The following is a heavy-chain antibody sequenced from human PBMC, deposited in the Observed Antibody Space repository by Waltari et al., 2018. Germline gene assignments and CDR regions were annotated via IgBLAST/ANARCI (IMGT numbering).Heavy chain of an antibody. J-gene: IGHJ4*02. CDR1: GDAITELS. V-gene: IGHV1-24*01. Sequence: QVKLIQSGAEVKKPGPSVKVSCKVSGDAITELSIHWVRQAPGKGLGWMGGVDHEDGETIYAQKFQGRVTMTEDTSTDTAYMELSSLRSEDTAVYYCASRGKWDSYGIFDYWGQGTLVTVSS. CDR2: VDHEDGET. D-gene: IGHD5-18*01. CDR3: ASRGKWDSYGIFDY.